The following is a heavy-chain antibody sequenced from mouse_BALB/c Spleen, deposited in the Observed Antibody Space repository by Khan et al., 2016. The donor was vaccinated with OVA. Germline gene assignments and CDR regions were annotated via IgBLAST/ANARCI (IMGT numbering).Heavy chain of an antibody. J-gene: IGHJ3*01. D-gene: IGHD2-14*01. Sequence: VQLKESGPDLVKPGASVKISCKASGYSFTLYYMSWVKQSHGKSLEWIGRVNPNTDNINYNQEFKGKAILTVDKSSNTAYMELRSLTSEDSAVYFWARGYDLLAFWGHGTLVTVSA. CDR1: GYSFTLYY. CDR2: VNPNTDNI. V-gene: IGHV1-26*01. CDR3: ARGYDLLAF.